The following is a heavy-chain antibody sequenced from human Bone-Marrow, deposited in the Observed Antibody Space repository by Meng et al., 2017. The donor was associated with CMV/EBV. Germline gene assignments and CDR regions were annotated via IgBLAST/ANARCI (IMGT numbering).Heavy chain of an antibody. CDR2: IYYSGSI. V-gene: IGHV4-39*07. Sequence: SDTLSLTCTVSGGSISSSSYYWGWIRQPPGKGLEWIGSIYYSGSIYYNPSLKSRVTISVDTSKNQFSLKLSSVTDADTDVYYCARIDTDMDHDAFYIRGQGTMVTVSS. CDR3: ARIDTDMDHDAFYI. CDR1: GGSISSSSYY. D-gene: IGHD5-18*01. J-gene: IGHJ3*02.